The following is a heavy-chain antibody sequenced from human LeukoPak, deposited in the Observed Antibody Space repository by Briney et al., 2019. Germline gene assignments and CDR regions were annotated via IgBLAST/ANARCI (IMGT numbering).Heavy chain of an antibody. V-gene: IGHV3-30*02. CDR1: GFTFSSYG. J-gene: IGHJ6*03. D-gene: IGHD3-10*01. Sequence: GGSLRLSCAASGFTFSSYGMHWVRQAPGKGLEWVAFIRYDGSNKYYADSVKGRFTISRDNTKNTLYLQMNSLRAEDTAVYYCAKFSAWFGEVYRFMDVWGKGTTVTVSS. CDR2: IRYDGSNK. CDR3: AKFSAWFGEVYRFMDV.